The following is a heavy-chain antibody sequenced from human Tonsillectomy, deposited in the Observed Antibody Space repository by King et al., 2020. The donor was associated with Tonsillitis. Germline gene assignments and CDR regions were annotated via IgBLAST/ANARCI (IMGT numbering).Heavy chain of an antibody. J-gene: IGHJ4*02. CDR2: IIPILDIA. D-gene: IGHD7-27*01. CDR1: GGTFSSYA. Sequence: QLVQSGAEVKKPGSSVKVSCKASGGTFSSYAISWVRQAPGQGLEWMGRIIPILDIANYAQKFQGRVTITADKSTSTAYMELNSLRSEDTAMYYCAREDLGTAYWGQGTLVTVSS. CDR3: AREDLGTAY. V-gene: IGHV1-69*04.